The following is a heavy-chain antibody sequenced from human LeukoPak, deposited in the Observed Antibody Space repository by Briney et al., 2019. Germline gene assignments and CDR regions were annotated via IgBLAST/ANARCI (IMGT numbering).Heavy chain of an antibody. CDR3: ARALASAADY. CDR1: GFTFDDYA. J-gene: IGHJ4*02. Sequence: GGSLRLSCAASGFTFDDYAMHWVRQAPGKGLEWVSLISGDGGSTYYADSVKGRFTISRDNSKNSLYLQMNSLRAEDTAVYYCARALASAADYWGQGTLVTVSS. V-gene: IGHV3-43*02. CDR2: ISGDGGST. D-gene: IGHD3-16*01.